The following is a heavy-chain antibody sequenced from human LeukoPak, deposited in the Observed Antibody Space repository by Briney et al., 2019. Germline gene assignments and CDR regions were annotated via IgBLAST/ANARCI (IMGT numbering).Heavy chain of an antibody. CDR2: IYTSGST. Sequence: PSQTLSLTCTVSGGSISSGSYYWSWIRQPAGKGLEWIGRIYTSGSTDYNPSLKSRVTISVDTSKNQFSLKLSSVTAADTAVYYCASLFETRYCSGGSCYSDAFDIWGQGTMVTVSS. CDR3: ASLFETRYCSGGSCYSDAFDI. CDR1: GGSISSGSYY. J-gene: IGHJ3*02. V-gene: IGHV4-61*02. D-gene: IGHD2-15*01.